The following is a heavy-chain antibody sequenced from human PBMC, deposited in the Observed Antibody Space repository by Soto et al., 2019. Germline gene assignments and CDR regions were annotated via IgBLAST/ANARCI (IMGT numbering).Heavy chain of an antibody. D-gene: IGHD3-10*01. Sequence: AGGALRLSCAAAGFSLRNYGMHWGRQAPGKGLEWVAVIWHDGSIQQYAASVKGRFAVLRDDSENLVYLQMNDLKTEDTAVYYCVRDSGRGFYFDYWGQGAQVTAPQ. V-gene: IGHV3-33*01. J-gene: IGHJ4*02. CDR3: VRDSGRGFYFDY. CDR2: IWHDGSIQ. CDR1: GFSLRNYG.